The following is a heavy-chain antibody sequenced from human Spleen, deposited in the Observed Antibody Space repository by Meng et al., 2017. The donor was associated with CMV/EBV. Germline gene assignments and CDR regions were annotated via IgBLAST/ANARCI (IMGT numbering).Heavy chain of an antibody. V-gene: IGHV3-74*01. CDR1: GFTFSSYW. Sequence: GESLKISCAASGFTFSSYWMHWVRQAPGKGLVWVSRINSDGSSTSYADSVKGRFTISRDNAKNTLYLQMNSLRAEDTAVYYCARETTVTSDRFGYWGQGTLVTVSS. D-gene: IGHD4-17*01. CDR2: INSDGSST. CDR3: ARETTVTSDRFGY. J-gene: IGHJ4*02.